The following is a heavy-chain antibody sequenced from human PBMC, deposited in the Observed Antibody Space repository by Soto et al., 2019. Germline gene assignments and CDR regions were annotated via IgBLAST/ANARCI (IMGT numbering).Heavy chain of an antibody. Sequence: PVWSLRLSCAASGFTFSSYAMTWIRQAPGKGLEWVATISASGGNIEYTDSLKGRFTISRDNSKKTVYLQINGLTADDTAVHYCAEVAGGLGYFELWCRGTRVTVSS. CDR1: GFTFSSYA. CDR2: ISASGGNI. V-gene: IGHV3-23*01. CDR3: AEVAGGLGYFEL. D-gene: IGHD7-27*01. J-gene: IGHJ2*01.